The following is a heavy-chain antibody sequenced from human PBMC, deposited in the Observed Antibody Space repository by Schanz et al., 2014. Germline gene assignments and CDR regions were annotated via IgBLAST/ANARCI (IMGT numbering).Heavy chain of an antibody. Sequence: QVQLVQSGAEVKKPGASVKVSCKTSGYTFSSYGISWVRQAPGQGLEWLGWISGSNGNTNYTQKFQGRVTMTIDPYTSTAYMELSSLRSEDTAVYYCARDGVDAAAGGNYWGQGTLVTVSS. J-gene: IGHJ4*02. CDR3: ARDGVDAAAGGNY. V-gene: IGHV1-18*01. CDR1: GYTFSSYG. D-gene: IGHD6-13*01. CDR2: ISGSNGNT.